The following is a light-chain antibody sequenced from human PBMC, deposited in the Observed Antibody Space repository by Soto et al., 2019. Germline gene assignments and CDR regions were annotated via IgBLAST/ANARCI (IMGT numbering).Light chain of an antibody. V-gene: IGKV3-20*01. J-gene: IGKJ1*01. CDR2: GAS. Sequence: EIVLTQSPGSLSLSPGERATLSCRASQSVSSTFFAWYQQRPGQAPRLLMYGASSRATGIPEWFSGSGSGTDFTLTISRLEPEDVAVYYCQQFDSSVTVGQGTKVEIK. CDR1: QSVSSTF. CDR3: QQFDSSVT.